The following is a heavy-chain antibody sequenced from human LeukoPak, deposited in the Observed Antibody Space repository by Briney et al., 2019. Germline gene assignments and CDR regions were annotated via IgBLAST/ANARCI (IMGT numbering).Heavy chain of an antibody. CDR3: ARDQAYCGGDRYPDY. CDR2: ISSSGRYI. J-gene: IGHJ4*02. V-gene: IGHV3-21*01. Sequence: KPGGSLRLSYAASGFTVSSYRMNCVRQAPGKGLEWVSSISSSGRYIYYADSVKGRFTISRDNAKDSLYLQMNSLRAEDTAVYYCARDQAYCGGDRYPDYWGEGALVTVSS. D-gene: IGHD2-21*02. CDR1: GFTVSSYR.